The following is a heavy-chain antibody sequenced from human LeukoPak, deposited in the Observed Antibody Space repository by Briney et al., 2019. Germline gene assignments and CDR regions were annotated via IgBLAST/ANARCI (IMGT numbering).Heavy chain of an antibody. CDR2: INHSGST. CDR1: GGSFSGYY. D-gene: IGHD3-10*01. CDR3: ARVTVRGEDY. Sequence: SETLSLTCAVYGGSFSGYYWSWIRQPPGKGLEWIGEINHSGSTNYNPYLKSRVTISVDTSKNQFSLKLSSVTAADTAVYYCARVTVRGEDYWGQGTLVTVSS. J-gene: IGHJ4*02. V-gene: IGHV4-34*01.